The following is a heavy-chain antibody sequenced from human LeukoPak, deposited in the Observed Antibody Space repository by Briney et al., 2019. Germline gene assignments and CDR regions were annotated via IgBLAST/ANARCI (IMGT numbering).Heavy chain of an antibody. CDR3: ARDGGYENTYYFDY. J-gene: IGHJ4*02. V-gene: IGHV3-30*04. CDR1: GFTFSSYA. Sequence: GRSLRLSCAASGFTFSSYAMHWVRQAPGKGLEWVAVISYDGSNKYYADSVKGRFTISRDNSKNTLYLQMNSLRAEDTAVYYCARDGGYENTYYFDYWGQGTLVTVSS. D-gene: IGHD5-12*01. CDR2: ISYDGSNK.